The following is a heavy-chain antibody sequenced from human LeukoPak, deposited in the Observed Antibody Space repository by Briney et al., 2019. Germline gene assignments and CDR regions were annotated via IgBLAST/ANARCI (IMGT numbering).Heavy chain of an antibody. Sequence: QPGGSLRLSCAASGFIFTDYPIHWVRQTPDKGLECVALMSIDGNTKYYANSVRGRFTVSRDNPKNTVYLQMSSLRVEDTAVYYCVRDPILGFPDYFDSWGQGTLVTVSS. CDR2: MSIDGNTK. V-gene: IGHV3-30-3*01. CDR1: GFIFTDYP. CDR3: VRDPILGFPDYFDS. D-gene: IGHD3-3*01. J-gene: IGHJ4*02.